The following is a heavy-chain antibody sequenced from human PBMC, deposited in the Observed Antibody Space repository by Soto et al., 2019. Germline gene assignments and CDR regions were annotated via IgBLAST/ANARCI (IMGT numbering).Heavy chain of an antibody. D-gene: IGHD6-6*01. CDR1: GYTFTSYD. V-gene: IGHV1-8*01. J-gene: IGHJ4*02. CDR2: MNPNSGNT. CDR3: ARGWASIAALDFDY. Sequence: QEQLVQSGAEVKKPGASVKVSFKASGYTFTSYDINWVRQATGQGLEWMGWMNPNSGNTGYAQKFQGRVTMTRNTSISTAYMELSSLRSEDTAVYYCARGWASIAALDFDYWGQGTLVTVSS.